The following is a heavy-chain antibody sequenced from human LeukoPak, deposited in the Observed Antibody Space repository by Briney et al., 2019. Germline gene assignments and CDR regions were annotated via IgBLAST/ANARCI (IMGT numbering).Heavy chain of an antibody. CDR3: ARIYGSYSPDF. D-gene: IGHD1-26*01. CDR2: IYYSGST. V-gene: IGHV4-59*01. CDR1: GGSLNDYY. J-gene: IGHJ4*02. Sequence: SETLSLTCTVSGGSLNDYYWSWIRQPPGKGLEYIGYIYYSGSTNYNPSLKSRVTISLDTSKNQFSLKLTSVTAADTAMYYCARIYGSYSPDFWGQGTLVTVSS.